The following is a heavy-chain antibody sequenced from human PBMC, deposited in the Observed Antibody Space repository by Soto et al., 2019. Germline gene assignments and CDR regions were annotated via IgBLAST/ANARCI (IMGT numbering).Heavy chain of an antibody. J-gene: IGHJ4*02. CDR1: GFTFSSYA. V-gene: IGHV3-23*01. CDR3: AKGQRQFDYGDFFFDY. D-gene: IGHD4-17*01. CDR2: ISGSGGST. Sequence: GGSLRLSCAASGFTFSSYAMSWVRQAPGKGLEWVSAISGSGGSTYYADSVKGRFTISRDNSKNTLYLQMNSLRAEDTAVYYCAKGQRQFDYGDFFFDYWGQGTLVTVSS.